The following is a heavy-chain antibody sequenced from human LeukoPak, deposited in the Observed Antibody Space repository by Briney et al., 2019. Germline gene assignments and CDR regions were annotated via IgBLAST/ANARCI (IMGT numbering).Heavy chain of an antibody. CDR3: ARGGTFVSDY. D-gene: IGHD1-1*01. CDR1: GFTLSRFW. CDR2: IKADGSEE. J-gene: IGHJ4*02. V-gene: IGHV3-7*01. Sequence: GGSLRLSCAASGFTLSRFWMSWVRQAPGKGLEWVANIKADGSEEYYVDSMKGRFTVSRDNAKNSLYLQMDSLRAEDTAVYYCARGGTFVSDYWGQGTLVTVSS.